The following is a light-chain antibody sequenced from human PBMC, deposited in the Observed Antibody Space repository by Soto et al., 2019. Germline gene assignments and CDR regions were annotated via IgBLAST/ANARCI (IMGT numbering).Light chain of an antibody. CDR1: QSVSSSY. J-gene: IGKJ1*01. CDR3: QQYGSSPRT. V-gene: IGKV3-20*01. CDR2: GAS. Sequence: ENVLTQSPGTLSLSPGEIATLSFRASQSVSSSYLAWYQQKPGQAPRLLIYGASSRATGIPDRFSGSGSGTDFTLTISRLEPEDFAVYYCQQYGSSPRTFGQGTKVDIK.